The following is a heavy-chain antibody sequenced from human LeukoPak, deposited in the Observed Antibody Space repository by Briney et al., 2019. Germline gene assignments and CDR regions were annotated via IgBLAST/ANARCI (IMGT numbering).Heavy chain of an antibody. CDR3: ARAPYDSSGYPYYFDY. Sequence: TSETLSLTCTVSGGYISSSSYYWSWIRQPPGKGLEWIGYIYYSGSTNYNPSLKSRVTISVDTSKNQFSLKLSSVTAADTAVYYCARAPYDSSGYPYYFDYWGQGTLVTVSS. CDR1: GGYISSSSYY. D-gene: IGHD3-22*01. V-gene: IGHV4-61*01. CDR2: IYYSGST. J-gene: IGHJ4*02.